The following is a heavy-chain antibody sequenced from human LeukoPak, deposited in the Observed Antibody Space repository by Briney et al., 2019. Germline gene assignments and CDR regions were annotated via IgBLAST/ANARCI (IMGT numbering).Heavy chain of an antibody. D-gene: IGHD4-17*01. CDR3: AKVPGPTVTRYFDY. CDR2: ISGSGGST. Sequence: GGSLRLSCAASGFTFSSYGMHWVRQAPGKGLEWVSAISGSGGSTYYADSVKGRFTISRDNSKNTLYLQMNSLRAEDTAVYYCAKVPGPTVTRYFDYWGQGTLVTVSS. J-gene: IGHJ4*02. V-gene: IGHV3-23*01. CDR1: GFTFSSYG.